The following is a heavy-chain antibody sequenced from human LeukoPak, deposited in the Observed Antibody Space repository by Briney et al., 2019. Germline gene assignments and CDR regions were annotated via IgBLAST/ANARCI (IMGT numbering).Heavy chain of an antibody. V-gene: IGHV4-30-2*01. CDR2: IYHSGRT. Sequence: SETLSLTCTVSGGSIMVAAYSWSWIRQPPGKGLQWIGYIYHSGRTYYNPSLKSRVTISLDRSKNQFSLKLSSVTAADTAVYFCARGYGDNSGAFDIWGQGTLVTVSS. J-gene: IGHJ3*02. CDR3: ARGYGDNSGAFDI. CDR1: GGSIMVAAYS. D-gene: IGHD4-23*01.